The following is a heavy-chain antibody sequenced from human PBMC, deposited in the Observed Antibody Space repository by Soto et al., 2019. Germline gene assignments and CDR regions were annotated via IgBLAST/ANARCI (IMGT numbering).Heavy chain of an antibody. CDR3: VRAYTGHEPSYDS. Sequence: QVQLVQSGAEVKKPGSSVKVSCEASGDTFSTYTISWVRQVPGQGLAWMGRIIPVLNKINYAQKFQGRVTFTANKSTYTVYMELSGLRSEDAAVYYCVRAYTGHEPSYDSWGQGTVVTVSS. CDR1: GDTFSTYT. D-gene: IGHD5-12*01. V-gene: IGHV1-69*02. J-gene: IGHJ4*02. CDR2: IIPVLNKI.